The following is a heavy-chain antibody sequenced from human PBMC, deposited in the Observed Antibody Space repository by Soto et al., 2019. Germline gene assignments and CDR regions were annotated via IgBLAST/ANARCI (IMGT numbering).Heavy chain of an antibody. CDR3: ARLQYSGSYGPSDAFDI. V-gene: IGHV4-39*01. Sequence: SDNLYLTSMIYRGSISKSSYYSGWIRPTTGKGLEWIRIIFYSLSTYYNPSLKSGATISVDTSKNQFSLKLSSVTAADTAVYYCARLQYSGSYGPSDAFDIWGQGTMVTVSS. J-gene: IGHJ3*02. CDR2: IFYSLST. CDR1: RGSISKSSYY. D-gene: IGHD1-26*01.